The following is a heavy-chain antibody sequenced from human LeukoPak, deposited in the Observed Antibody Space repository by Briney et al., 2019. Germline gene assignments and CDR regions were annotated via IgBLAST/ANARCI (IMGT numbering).Heavy chain of an antibody. Sequence: GASVTVSCKASGYTFTGYYMHWVRQAPGQGLEWMGWINPNSGGTNYAQKFQGRVTMTSDTSISTAYMELSRLRSDDTAVYYCARGTGVYSNDDFDYWGQGTLVTVSS. CDR1: GYTFTGYY. D-gene: IGHD4-11*01. J-gene: IGHJ4*02. CDR2: INPNSGGT. V-gene: IGHV1-2*02. CDR3: ARGTGVYSNDDFDY.